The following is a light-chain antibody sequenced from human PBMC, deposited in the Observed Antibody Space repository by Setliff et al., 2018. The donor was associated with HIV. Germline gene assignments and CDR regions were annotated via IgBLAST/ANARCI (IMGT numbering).Light chain of an antibody. CDR1: SSDIGAYDF. Sequence: QSVLTQPASVSGSPGQSITIPCTGTSSDIGAYDFVSWYQHHPGKAPKFMIYEVSNRPSGVSNRFSGSKSGNTASLTISGLQAEDEADYYCSSYTTDSTLIFGGGTKVTVL. J-gene: IGLJ2*01. CDR3: SSYTTDSTLI. V-gene: IGLV2-14*01. CDR2: EVS.